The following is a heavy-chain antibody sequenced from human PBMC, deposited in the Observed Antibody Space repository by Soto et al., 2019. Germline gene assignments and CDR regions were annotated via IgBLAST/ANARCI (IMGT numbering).Heavy chain of an antibody. D-gene: IGHD2-8*01. CDR2: ISSSSSTI. CDR1: GFTFSSYS. V-gene: IGHV3-48*02. Sequence: EVQLVESGGGLVQPRGSLRLSCAASGFTFSSYSMNWVRQAPGKGLEWVSYISSSSSTIYYADSVKGRFTISRDNAKNSLYLQMNSLRDEDTAVYYCARDQSSGYCTNGVCPSGLDYWGQGTLVTVSS. J-gene: IGHJ4*02. CDR3: ARDQSSGYCTNGVCPSGLDY.